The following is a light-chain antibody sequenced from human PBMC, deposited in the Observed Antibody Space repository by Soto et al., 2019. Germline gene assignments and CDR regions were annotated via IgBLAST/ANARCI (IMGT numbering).Light chain of an antibody. CDR3: QHCGISPHT. J-gene: IGKJ1*01. CDR2: DAS. V-gene: IGKV3-20*01. Sequence: ETVLTQSPGTLSLSPGERATLSCRASQSVGSSYLAWYQQKPGQAPRLLIYDASSRATGIPDRFSGSGSGTDFTLTISRLEPEDFAVYFCQHCGISPHTFGQGTKVEI. CDR1: QSVGSSY.